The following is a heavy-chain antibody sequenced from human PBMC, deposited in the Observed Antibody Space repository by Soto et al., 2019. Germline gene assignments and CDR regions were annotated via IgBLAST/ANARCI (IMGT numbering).Heavy chain of an antibody. J-gene: IGHJ4*02. CDR1: GGSISSGGYY. CDR3: ARGGPTVTADY. D-gene: IGHD4-17*01. CDR2: IYYSGST. V-gene: IGHV4-31*03. Sequence: QVQLQESGPGLVKPSQTLSLTCIVSGGSISSGGYYWSWIRQHPGKGLEWIGYIYYSGSTYYNPSLMSXXTXSXXTSKNQFSLKLSSVTAADTAVFYCARGGPTVTADYWGQGTLVTVSS.